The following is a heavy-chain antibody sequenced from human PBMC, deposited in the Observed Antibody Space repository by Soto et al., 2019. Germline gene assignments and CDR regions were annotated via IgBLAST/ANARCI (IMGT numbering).Heavy chain of an antibody. V-gene: IGHV5-51*01. J-gene: IGHJ6*02. D-gene: IGHD3-22*01. Sequence: PGESLKISCKGSGYSFTSYWIGWVRQMPGKGLEWMGIIYPGDSDTRYSPSFQGQVTISADKSISTAYLQWSSLKASDTAMYYCARSRRTYYYDSSGYPPQGYYYYYYGMDVWGQGTTVTVSS. CDR1: GYSFTSYW. CDR2: IYPGDSDT. CDR3: ARSRRTYYYDSSGYPPQGYYYYYYGMDV.